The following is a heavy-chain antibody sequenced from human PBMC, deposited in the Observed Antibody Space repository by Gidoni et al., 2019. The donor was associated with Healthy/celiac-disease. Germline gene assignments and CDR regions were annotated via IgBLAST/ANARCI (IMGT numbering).Heavy chain of an antibody. CDR3: ARHPFRVWGSYLNRFDAFDI. Sequence: EVQLVQSGAEVQKPGESLKISCKGSGYRFTSSWIGWVRQMPGKGLEWMGIIYPGDSDTRYSPSFQGQVTISADKSISTAYLQWSSLKASDTAMYYCARHPFRVWGSYLNRFDAFDIWGQGTMVTVSS. J-gene: IGHJ3*02. V-gene: IGHV5-51*01. CDR2: IYPGDSDT. CDR1: GYRFTSSW. D-gene: IGHD3-16*02.